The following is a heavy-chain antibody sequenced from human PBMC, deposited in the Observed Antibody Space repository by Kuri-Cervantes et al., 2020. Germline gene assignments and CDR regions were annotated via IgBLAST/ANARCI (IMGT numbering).Heavy chain of an antibody. CDR2: INHSGST. V-gene: IGHV4-34*01. CDR1: GGSFSGYY. D-gene: IGHD6-19*01. Sequence: SQTLSLTCAVYGGSFSGYYWSWIRQPPGKGLEWIGEINHSGSTNYNPSLKSRVTISVDTSKIQFSLKLSSVTAADTAVYYCARFYSSAWSFDYWGQGTLVTVSS. J-gene: IGHJ4*02. CDR3: ARFYSSAWSFDY.